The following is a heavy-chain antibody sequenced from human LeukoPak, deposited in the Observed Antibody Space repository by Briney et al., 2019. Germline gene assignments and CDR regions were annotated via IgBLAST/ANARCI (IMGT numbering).Heavy chain of an antibody. CDR3: ARRQWLVPAGTLEYYFDY. Sequence: PGGSLRLSCAASGFTFSDYYMSWIRQAPGKGLEWVSCISSSSSYTNYADSVKGRFTISRDNAKNSLYLQMNSLRAEDTAVYYCARRQWLVPAGTLEYYFDYWGQGTLVTVSS. D-gene: IGHD6-19*01. J-gene: IGHJ4*02. CDR1: GFTFSDYY. V-gene: IGHV3-11*06. CDR2: ISSSSSYT.